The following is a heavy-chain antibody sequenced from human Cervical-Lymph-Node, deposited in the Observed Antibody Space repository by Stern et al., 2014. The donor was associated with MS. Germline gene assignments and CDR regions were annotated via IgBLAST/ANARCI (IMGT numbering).Heavy chain of an antibody. J-gene: IGHJ4*02. D-gene: IGHD3-16*01. CDR1: GYTFTNYY. CDR2: INPTGSVT. Sequence: VQLVESGPEVKKPGASVMVSCKTSGYTFTNYYIPWVRQAPGQGLEWMGIINPTGSVTASAQKFQGRLTMTRDTSTTTVYMRLITLTSEDTAMYYCTRAVGGVGREWGQGTLVFVSS. CDR3: TRAVGGVGRE. V-gene: IGHV1-46*01.